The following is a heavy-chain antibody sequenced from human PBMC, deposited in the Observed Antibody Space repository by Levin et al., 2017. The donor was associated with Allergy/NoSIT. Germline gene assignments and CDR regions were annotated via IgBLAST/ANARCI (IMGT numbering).Heavy chain of an antibody. J-gene: IGHJ5*02. CDR3: ASTLLWFGQPNWFDP. D-gene: IGHD3-10*01. CDR1: GGSISSYY. CDR2: IYYSGST. V-gene: IGHV4-59*01. Sequence: SETLSLTCTVSGGSISSYYWSWIRQPPGKGLEWIGYIYYSGSTNYNPSLKSRVTISVDTSKNQFSLKLSSVTAADTAVYYCASTLLWFGQPNWFDPWGQGTLVTVSS.